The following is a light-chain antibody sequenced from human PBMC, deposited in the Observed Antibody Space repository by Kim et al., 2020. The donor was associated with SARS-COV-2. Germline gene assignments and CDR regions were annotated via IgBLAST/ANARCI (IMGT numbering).Light chain of an antibody. CDR1: QSISSS. CDR2: AAS. J-gene: IGKJ5*01. Sequence: ASVGDRVTITCRASQSISSSLNWYQQKPGRAPQLLIYAASNLQSGVPSRFSGSGSGTDFTLTISSLQHEDFATYYCQQSRNTPVTFGQGTRLEIK. CDR3: QQSRNTPVT. V-gene: IGKV1-39*01.